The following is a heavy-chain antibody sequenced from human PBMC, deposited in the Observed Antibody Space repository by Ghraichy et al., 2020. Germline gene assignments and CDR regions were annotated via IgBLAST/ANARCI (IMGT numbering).Heavy chain of an antibody. CDR3: ARFTSGSQYLQH. CDR1: GDSISGYF. CDR2: IYTSGST. V-gene: IGHV4-4*07. D-gene: IGHD6-19*01. Sequence: SETLSLTCTVSGDSISGYFWNWVRQPTGKGLEWIGRIYTSGSTNYNPSLKSRVTMSLDTSKNQFSLNLSSVTTADTAVYYCARFTSGSQYLQHWGQGTLVTVSS. J-gene: IGHJ1*01.